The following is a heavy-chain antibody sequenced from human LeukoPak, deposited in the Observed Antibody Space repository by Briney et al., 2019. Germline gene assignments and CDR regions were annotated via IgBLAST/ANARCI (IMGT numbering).Heavy chain of an antibody. J-gene: IGHJ5*02. Sequence: SETLSLTCTVSGGSISSYYWCWIRQPPGKGLEWIGCIYNTGNTNYSPSLKGRVTISVDTSKNQFSLKLTSVTAADTAVYYCARSKSSRGWFDPWGQGTLVTVSS. D-gene: IGHD6-13*01. CDR3: ARSKSSRGWFDP. CDR2: IYNTGNT. V-gene: IGHV4-59*12. CDR1: GGSISSYY.